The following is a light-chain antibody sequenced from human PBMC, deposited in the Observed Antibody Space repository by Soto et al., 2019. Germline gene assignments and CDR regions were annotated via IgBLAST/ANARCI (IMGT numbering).Light chain of an antibody. CDR1: QSLTSW. J-gene: IGKJ2*01. CDR2: GAS. CDR3: QQANSFPFI. Sequence: GDRVTITCRASQSLTSWLAWYQQKPGKAPKLLIYGASNLQSGVPSRFSGRGSGTDFTLTISSLQPEDFGTYYCQQANSFPFIFAQGTKVDIK. V-gene: IGKV1D-12*01.